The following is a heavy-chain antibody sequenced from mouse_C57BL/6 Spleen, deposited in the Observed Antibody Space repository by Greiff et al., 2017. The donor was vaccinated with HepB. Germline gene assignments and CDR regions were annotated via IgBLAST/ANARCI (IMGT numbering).Heavy chain of an antibody. D-gene: IGHD1-1*01. CDR1: GYAFSSSW. CDR3: ARGSSPWFAY. J-gene: IGHJ3*01. Sequence: QLQQSGPELVKPGASVKISCKASGYAFSSSWMNWVKQRPGKGLEWIGRIYPGDGDTNYNGKFKGKATLTADKSSSTAYMQLSSLTSEDSAVYFCARGSSPWFAYWGQGTLVTVSA. V-gene: IGHV1-82*01. CDR2: IYPGDGDT.